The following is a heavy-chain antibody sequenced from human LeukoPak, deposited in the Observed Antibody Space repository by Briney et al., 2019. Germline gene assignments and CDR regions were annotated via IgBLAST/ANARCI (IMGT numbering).Heavy chain of an antibody. V-gene: IGHV4-34*01. CDR1: GGSFNAYY. J-gene: IGHJ4*03. Sequence: KPSETLSLTCAVYGGSFNAYYWRWIRQSPGKGLQWIAEVNHRGDTNYNPSVKGRVTISVDTSKNQFSLKVTSLTAADTAVYYCARGPTISETGYFDYWGQGTPMTVSS. CDR3: ARGPTISETGYFDY. CDR2: VNHRGDT. D-gene: IGHD1-1*01.